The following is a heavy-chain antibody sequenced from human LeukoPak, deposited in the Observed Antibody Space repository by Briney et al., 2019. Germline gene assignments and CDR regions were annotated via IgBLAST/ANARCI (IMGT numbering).Heavy chain of an antibody. J-gene: IGHJ3*01. CDR3: ARESTKYGAYVSGSDF. Sequence: GGSLRLSCIASGFTSSSHWMNWVRQAPGKGLEWVANIMQDGSEKYYVDSVKGRFIISRDNAKNSLYLQMNSLRAEDTAVYYCARESTKYGAYVSGSDFWGQGTMVTVSS. D-gene: IGHD4-17*01. V-gene: IGHV3-7*01. CDR1: GFTSSSHW. CDR2: IMQDGSEK.